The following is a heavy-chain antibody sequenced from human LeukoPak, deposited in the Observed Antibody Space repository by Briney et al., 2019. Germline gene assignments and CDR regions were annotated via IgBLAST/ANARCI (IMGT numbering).Heavy chain of an antibody. CDR1: GYTVTDYY. V-gene: IGHV1-2*02. D-gene: IGHD7-27*01. J-gene: IGHJ3*02. CDR2: INPSSGDS. CDR3: ARGLGSGSFDI. Sequence: ASVKVSCKASGYTVTDYYTHWVRQAPGQGLEWMGWINPSSGDSNYAQNFQGRLTLTRDTSISTACMELGRLRSDDTAVYYCARGLGSGSFDIWGQGTMVTVSS.